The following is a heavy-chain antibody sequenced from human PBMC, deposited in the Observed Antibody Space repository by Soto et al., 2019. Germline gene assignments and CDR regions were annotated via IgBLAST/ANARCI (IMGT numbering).Heavy chain of an antibody. V-gene: IGHV4-34*01. CDR1: GGSFSWYY. CDR2: INQSGST. CDR3: AAADWGHNFYYGMDV. J-gene: IGHJ6*02. Sequence: SETRSRTWAVYGGSFSWYYWSWIRQPPGKGLEWIGEINQSGSTNYKSSLKSRVTISVDTSKNQFSLKLSSVTAADTAVYYCAAADWGHNFYYGMDVWGQGTTVTVSS. D-gene: IGHD7-27*01.